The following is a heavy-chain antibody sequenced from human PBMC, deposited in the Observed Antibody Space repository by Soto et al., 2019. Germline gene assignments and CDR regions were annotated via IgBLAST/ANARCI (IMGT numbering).Heavy chain of an antibody. CDR2: ISGSGGST. Sequence: EVQLLESGGGLVQPGGSLRLSCAASGFTFSSYAMSWVRQAPGKGLEWVSAISGSGGSTYYADSVKGRFTISRDNSKNTRYLQMNSVRAEDTAVYYCAQVGDNRLGWFVRWGQGTLVTVSS. CDR1: GFTFSSYA. D-gene: IGHD4-17*01. CDR3: AQVGDNRLGWFVR. J-gene: IGHJ5*02. V-gene: IGHV3-23*01.